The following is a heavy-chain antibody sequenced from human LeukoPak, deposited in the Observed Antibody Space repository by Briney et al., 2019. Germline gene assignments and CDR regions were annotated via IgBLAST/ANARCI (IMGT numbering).Heavy chain of an antibody. CDR1: HYTFTSYG. V-gene: IGHV1-18*01. D-gene: IGHD6-13*01. Sequence: ASVKVFCKASHYTFTSYGISWVRQAPGQGLEWLGWISPYNGDTRSAQMLQGRVSMTTDTSTSTAYMELRSLRSDDTAVYYCARLILGVASAGFDYWGQGTLVTVSS. CDR2: ISPYNGDT. CDR3: ARLILGVASAGFDY. J-gene: IGHJ4*02.